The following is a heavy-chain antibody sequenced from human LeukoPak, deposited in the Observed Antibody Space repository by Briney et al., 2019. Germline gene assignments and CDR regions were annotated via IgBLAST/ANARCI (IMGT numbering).Heavy chain of an antibody. CDR3: AREASLVRGIFITRYGLDV. J-gene: IGHJ6*04. CDR1: GGSVSSGTYY. V-gene: IGHV4-61*01. D-gene: IGHD3-10*01. CDR2: ISYNENT. Sequence: SETLSLTCTVSGGSVSSGTYYWPWLRQPPGKGLEWTAYISYNENTNYNPSLKSRLTISLDTSSNQFSLRLSSVTAADTAVYYCAREASLVRGIFITRYGLDVWGRGTTVTVSS.